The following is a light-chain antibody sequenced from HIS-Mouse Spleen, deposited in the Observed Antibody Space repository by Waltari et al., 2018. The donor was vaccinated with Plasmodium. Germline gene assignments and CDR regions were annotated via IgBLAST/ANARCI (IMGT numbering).Light chain of an antibody. Sequence: EIVMTQSPATLSVSPGESATPPCRASQSVSSNLAWYQQKPGQAPRLLIYGASTRATGIPARFSGSGSGTEFTLTISSLQSEDFAVYYCQQYNNWPPWTFGQGTKVEIK. CDR1: QSVSSN. CDR2: GAS. J-gene: IGKJ1*01. CDR3: QQYNNWPPWT. V-gene: IGKV3-15*01.